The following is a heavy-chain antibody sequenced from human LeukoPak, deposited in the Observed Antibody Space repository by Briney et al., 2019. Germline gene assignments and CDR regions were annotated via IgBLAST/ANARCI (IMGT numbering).Heavy chain of an antibody. CDR2: IKQDGSEK. CDR3: ARVLLPV. V-gene: IGHV3-7*03. CDR1: GFTFSSYW. J-gene: IGHJ4*02. Sequence: PGGSLRLSCETSGFTFSSYWMSWVRQAPGKGLEWVANIKQDGSEKYYVDSVKGRFTISRDNAKNSLYLQMNSLRAEDTAVYYCARVLLPVWGQGTLVTVSS.